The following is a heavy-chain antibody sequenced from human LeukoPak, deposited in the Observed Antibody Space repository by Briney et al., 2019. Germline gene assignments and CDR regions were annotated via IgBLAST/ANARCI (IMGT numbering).Heavy chain of an antibody. CDR3: AKDRRGGSYYAATLDI. D-gene: IGHD1-26*01. CDR1: GFTFSSYG. CDR2: IRYDGSNK. Sequence: PGGSLRLSCAASGFTFSSYGMHWVRQAPGKGLEWVAFIRYDGSNKYYADSVKGRFTISRDNSKNTLYVQMNSLRVEDTAVYFCAKDRRGGSYYAATLDIWGPGTMVTVSS. V-gene: IGHV3-30*02. J-gene: IGHJ3*02.